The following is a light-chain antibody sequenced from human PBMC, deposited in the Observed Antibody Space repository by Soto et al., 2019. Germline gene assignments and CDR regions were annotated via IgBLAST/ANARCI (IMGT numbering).Light chain of an antibody. CDR2: DVS. CDR1: SSDVGGYNS. CDR3: SSYTSSITSV. Sequence: QSVLTQPASVSGSPGQSITISCTGTSSDVGGYNSVSWYQQHPGKAPKLMIYDVSNRPSGVSNRFSGSKSGNTASLTISGLQAEDEADYYCSSYTSSITSVFGTGTKVTVL. V-gene: IGLV2-14*01. J-gene: IGLJ1*01.